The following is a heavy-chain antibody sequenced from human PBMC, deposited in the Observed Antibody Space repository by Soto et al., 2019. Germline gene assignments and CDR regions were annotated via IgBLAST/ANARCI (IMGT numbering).Heavy chain of an antibody. CDR2: TYYRSKWYN. V-gene: IGHV6-1*01. D-gene: IGHD6-13*01. CDR3: ARAWYLYYYYGMDV. CDR1: GDSFSSNSAA. Sequence: PSQTLSLTCAISGDSFSSNSAAWNWIRQSPSRGLEWLGRTYYRSKWYNDYAASVKSRITINPDTSKNQFSLQLNSVTPEDTAVYYCARAWYLYYYYGMDVWGQGTTVTVSS. J-gene: IGHJ6*01.